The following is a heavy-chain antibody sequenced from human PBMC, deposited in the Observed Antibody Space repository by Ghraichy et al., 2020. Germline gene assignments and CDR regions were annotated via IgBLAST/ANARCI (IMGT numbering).Heavy chain of an antibody. CDR1: GFTFSSYG. V-gene: IGHV3-33*01. J-gene: IGHJ4*02. Sequence: SCAASGFTFSSYGMHWVRQAPGKGLEWVAVIWYDGSNKYYADSVKGRFTISRDNSKNTLYLQMNSLRAEDTAVYYCARRHGDYYIDYWGQGTLVTVSS. CDR3: ARRHGDYYIDY. CDR2: IWYDGSNK. D-gene: IGHD4-17*01.